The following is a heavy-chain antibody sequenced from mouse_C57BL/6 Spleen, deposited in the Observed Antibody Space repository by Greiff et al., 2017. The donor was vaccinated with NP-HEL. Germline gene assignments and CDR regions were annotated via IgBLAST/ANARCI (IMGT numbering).Heavy chain of an antibody. J-gene: IGHJ4*01. V-gene: IGHV1-19*01. Sequence: EVKLMESGPVLVKPGASVKMSCKASGYTFTDYYMNWVKQSHGKSLEWIGVINPYNGGTSYNQKFKGKATLTVDKSSSTAYMELNSLTSEDSAVYYCAREIITTVVDYYAMDYWGQGTSVTVSS. CDR1: GYTFTDYY. D-gene: IGHD1-1*01. CDR3: AREIITTVVDYYAMDY. CDR2: INPYNGGT.